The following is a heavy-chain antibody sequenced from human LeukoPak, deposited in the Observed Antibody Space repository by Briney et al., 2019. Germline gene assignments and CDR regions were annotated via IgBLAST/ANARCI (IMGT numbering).Heavy chain of an antibody. CDR3: AGGLGYGYVDY. Sequence: PSETLSLTCAVYGGSFSDYYWSWIRQPPGKGPEWIGEINHRGSTNHNPSLKSRVTISVDTSKNQFSLNLSSVTAADTAVYYCAGGLGYGYVDYWGQGTLVTVSS. V-gene: IGHV4-34*01. D-gene: IGHD5-18*01. J-gene: IGHJ4*02. CDR2: INHRGST. CDR1: GGSFSDYY.